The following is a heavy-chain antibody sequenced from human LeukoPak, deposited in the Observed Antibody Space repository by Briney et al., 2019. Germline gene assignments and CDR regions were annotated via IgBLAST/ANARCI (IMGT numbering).Heavy chain of an antibody. J-gene: IGHJ4*02. D-gene: IGHD3-10*01. Sequence: ASVKVSCKVSGYTLTELSMHWVRQAPGKGLEWMGGFDPEDGETIYAQKFQGRVTMTEDTFTDTAYMELSSLRSEDTAVYYCATGNWRRWFGEPPFDYWGQGTLVTVSS. V-gene: IGHV1-24*01. CDR2: FDPEDGET. CDR3: ATGNWRRWFGEPPFDY. CDR1: GYTLTELS.